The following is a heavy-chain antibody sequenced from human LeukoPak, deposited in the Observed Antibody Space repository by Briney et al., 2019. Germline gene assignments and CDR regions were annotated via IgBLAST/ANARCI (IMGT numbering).Heavy chain of an antibody. CDR2: IYHSGST. D-gene: IGHD3-22*01. CDR3: AREEGDDSSGYYYFDY. Sequence: TSETLSLTCAVSGGSISSSNWWSWVRQPPGKGLEWIGEIYHSGSTNYNPSLKSRVTISVDKSKNQFSLKLSSVTAADTAVYYCAREEGDDSSGYYYFDYWGQGTLVTVSS. V-gene: IGHV4-4*02. CDR1: GGSISSSNW. J-gene: IGHJ4*02.